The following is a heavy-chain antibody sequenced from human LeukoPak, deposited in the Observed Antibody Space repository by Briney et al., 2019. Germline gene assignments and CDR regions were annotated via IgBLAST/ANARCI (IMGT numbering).Heavy chain of an antibody. D-gene: IGHD3-22*01. Sequence: GSLRLSCAASGFAFSDYYMTWIRQAPGKGLEWVSHITSTCATIYYADSVKGRFTIARDNAKNSLSLQMNSLRAEDTAVYFCARVLSSGYSPFDYWGQGILVTVSS. V-gene: IGHV3-11*01. CDR3: ARVLSSGYSPFDY. J-gene: IGHJ4*02. CDR1: GFAFSDYY. CDR2: ITSTCATI.